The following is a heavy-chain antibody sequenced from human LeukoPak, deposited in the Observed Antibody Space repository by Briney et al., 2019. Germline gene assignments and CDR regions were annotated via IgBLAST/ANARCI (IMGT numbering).Heavy chain of an antibody. CDR1: GYSFTSYW. CDR3: ARHAGSGIVPAAPRDAFDV. V-gene: IGHV5-51*01. Sequence: HGESLKICCKGSGYSFTSYWIGWVRQMPGKGLEWMVIIYPGDSDTRYSPSFQGQVTISADKSISTAYLQWSSLKASDTAMYYCARHAGSGIVPAAPRDAFDVWGQGTMVTVSS. D-gene: IGHD2-2*01. J-gene: IGHJ3*01. CDR2: IYPGDSDT.